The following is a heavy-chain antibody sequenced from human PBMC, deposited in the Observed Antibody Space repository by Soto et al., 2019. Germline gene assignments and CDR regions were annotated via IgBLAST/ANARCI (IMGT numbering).Heavy chain of an antibody. CDR3: ATDTPGIAVAGFDY. CDR1: GGTFGSYA. CDR2: IIPIFGTA. J-gene: IGHJ4*02. Sequence: SVKVSCKASGGTFGSYAISWVRQAPGQGLEWMGGIIPIFGTANYAQKFQGRVTITADESTSTAYMELSSLRSEDTAVYYCATDTPGIAVAGFDYWGQGTLVTVSS. V-gene: IGHV1-69*13. D-gene: IGHD6-19*01.